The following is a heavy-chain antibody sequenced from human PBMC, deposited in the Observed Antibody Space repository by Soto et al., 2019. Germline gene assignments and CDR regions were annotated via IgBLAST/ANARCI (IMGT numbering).Heavy chain of an antibody. Sequence: QVQLQQWGAGLLKPSETLSLTCAVYGGSFSGYYWSWIRQPPGKGLEWIGEINHSGSTNYNPSLKSRVTISVDTSKNQFSLKLSSVTAADTAVYYCARLGYCSSTSCLHFDYWGQGTLVTVSS. CDR3: ARLGYCSSTSCLHFDY. V-gene: IGHV4-34*01. J-gene: IGHJ4*02. D-gene: IGHD2-2*01. CDR2: INHSGST. CDR1: GGSFSGYY.